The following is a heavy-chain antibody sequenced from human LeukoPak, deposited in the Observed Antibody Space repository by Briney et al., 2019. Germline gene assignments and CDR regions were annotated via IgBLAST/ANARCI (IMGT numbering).Heavy chain of an antibody. V-gene: IGHV3-53*01. J-gene: IGHJ4*02. Sequence: PGGSLRLSCAASGFTVSSNYMTWVRQAPGKGLEWVSLICKDGNTYYADSVKGRFTISRDNSKNTLYLQINSLRAEDTAVYYCARDGVEQQLVHYFDYWGQGALVTVSS. CDR3: ARDGVEQQLVHYFDY. CDR1: GFTVSSNY. CDR2: ICKDGNT. D-gene: IGHD6-13*01.